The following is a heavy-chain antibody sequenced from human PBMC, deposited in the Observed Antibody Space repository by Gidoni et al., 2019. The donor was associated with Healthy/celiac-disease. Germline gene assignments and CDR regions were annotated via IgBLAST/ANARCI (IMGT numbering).Heavy chain of an antibody. V-gene: IGHV3-21*01. Sequence: EVQLVESGGGLVKPGGSLRLSCAASGFTFSSYSMNWVRQAPGKGLEWVSSISSSSSYIYYADSVKGRFTISRDNAKNSLYLQMNSLRAEDTAVYYCARDPPGNSDGWFDPWGQGTLVTVSS. CDR1: GFTFSSYS. J-gene: IGHJ5*02. D-gene: IGHD1-26*01. CDR2: ISSSSSYI. CDR3: ARDPPGNSDGWFDP.